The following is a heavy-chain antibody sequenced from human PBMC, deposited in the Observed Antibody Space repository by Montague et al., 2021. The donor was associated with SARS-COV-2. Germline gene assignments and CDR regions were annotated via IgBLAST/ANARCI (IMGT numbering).Heavy chain of an antibody. D-gene: IGHD3-10*01. V-gene: IGHV4-59*08. CDR1: GGSISNYH. CDR3: ARQLRVRRTWQVGDYNHYGMDV. J-gene: IGHJ6*02. CDR2: IYYSGST. Sequence: SATLSLTCTVSGGSISNYHWNWIRQPPGKGLEWIAYIYYSGSTNXNPSLQSRVTISVDTSRNQFSLRLTSVTAADTAVYYCARQLRVRRTWQVGDYNHYGMDVWGQGTTVSVSS.